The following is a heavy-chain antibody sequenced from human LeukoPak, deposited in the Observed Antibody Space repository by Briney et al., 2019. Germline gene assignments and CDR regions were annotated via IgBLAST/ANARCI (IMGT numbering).Heavy chain of an antibody. CDR3: ARKCSGGSCYEDY. CDR1: GFTFSSYS. D-gene: IGHD2-15*01. CDR2: ISSSSSYI. Sequence: GGSLGLSCAASGFTFSSYSMNWVRQAPGKGLEWVSSISSSSSYIYYADSVKGRFTISRDSAKNSLYLQMNSLRAEDTAVYYCARKCSGGSCYEDYWGQGTLVTVSS. J-gene: IGHJ4*02. V-gene: IGHV3-21*01.